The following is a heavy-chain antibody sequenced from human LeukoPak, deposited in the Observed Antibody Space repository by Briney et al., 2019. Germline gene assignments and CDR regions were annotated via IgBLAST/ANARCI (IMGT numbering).Heavy chain of an antibody. CDR1: GFTFSSHG. Sequence: GGSLRLSCAASGFTFSSHGMNWVRQAPGKGLEWVSGISPSGGITYYTDSVKGRFTISRDNSKSTQSLQMNSLRAEDTAVYYCAKDDDWGRYKHWGQGTLVTVSS. V-gene: IGHV3-23*01. D-gene: IGHD3-16*01. CDR2: ISPSGGIT. CDR3: AKDDDWGRYKH. J-gene: IGHJ1*01.